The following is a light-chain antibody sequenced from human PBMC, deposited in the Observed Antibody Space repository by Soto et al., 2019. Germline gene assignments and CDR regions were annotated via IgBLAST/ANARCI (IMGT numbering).Light chain of an antibody. J-gene: IGKJ5*01. CDR1: ESFSSY. CDR2: GAS. Sequence: DIHIPQSPSSPSASLGDRVTITSLARESFSSYLNWYQQKPGKAPKLLIYGASSLESGVPSRFSGSGSGTDFTLTISSLQPEDFATYYCQQSDSTPITFGQGTRLEI. V-gene: IGKV1-39*01. CDR3: QQSDSTPIT.